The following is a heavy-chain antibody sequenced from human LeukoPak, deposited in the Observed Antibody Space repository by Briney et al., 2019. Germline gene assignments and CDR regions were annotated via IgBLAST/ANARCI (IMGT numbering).Heavy chain of an antibody. J-gene: IGHJ4*02. CDR1: GFTFSSYS. V-gene: IGHV3-21*01. CDR3: ARDPVCGGDCYSRPF. Sequence: KPGGSPRLSCAASGFTFSSYSMNWVRQAPGKGLEWVSSISSSSSYIYYADSVKGRFTISRDNAKNSLYLQMNSLRAEDTAVYYCARDPVCGGDCYSRPFWGQGTLVTVSS. D-gene: IGHD2-21*02. CDR2: ISSSSSYI.